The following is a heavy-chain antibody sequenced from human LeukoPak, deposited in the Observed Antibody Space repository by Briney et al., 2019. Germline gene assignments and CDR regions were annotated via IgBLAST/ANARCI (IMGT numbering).Heavy chain of an antibody. J-gene: IGHJ3*02. V-gene: IGHV3-64D*06. CDR1: AFTLRGYP. D-gene: IGHD1-1*01. CDR2: ISSNGGST. CDR3: VKDSDDDPPPEVFDI. Sequence: GGSLRLSCSAAAFTLRGYPMHSVRQAPGKGLEYVSLISSNGGSTYYADSVRGRFTISRDNSKNTLYLQMSSLRAEDTAVYDCVKDSDDDPPPEVFDIWGQGTMVTVSS.